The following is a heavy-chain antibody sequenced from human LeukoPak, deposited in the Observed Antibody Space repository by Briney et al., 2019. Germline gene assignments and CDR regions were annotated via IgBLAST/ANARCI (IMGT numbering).Heavy chain of an antibody. D-gene: IGHD3-3*02. CDR1: GFTFSSSG. CDR3: ASSFDV. J-gene: IGHJ6*04. CDR2: ISGSSYPT. Sequence: GGSLRLSCAASGFTFSSSGMSWVRQTPGKGLEWVSLISGSSYPTYYADSVKGRFTISRDNSKNTLYLQMNSLRAEDTAVYYCASSFDVWGKGTTVTISS. V-gene: IGHV3-23*01.